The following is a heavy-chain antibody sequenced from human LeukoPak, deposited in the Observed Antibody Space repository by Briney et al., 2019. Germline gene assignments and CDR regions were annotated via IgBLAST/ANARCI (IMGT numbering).Heavy chain of an antibody. Sequence: SETLSLTCAVSGGSFSGYYWSWIRQPPGKGLEWIGEINHSGSTNYNPSLKSRVTISVDTSKNQFSLKLSSVTAADTAVYYCAKGSPFDYWGQGTLVTVSS. CDR3: AKGSPFDY. CDR2: INHSGST. CDR1: GGSFSGYY. J-gene: IGHJ4*02. V-gene: IGHV4-34*01.